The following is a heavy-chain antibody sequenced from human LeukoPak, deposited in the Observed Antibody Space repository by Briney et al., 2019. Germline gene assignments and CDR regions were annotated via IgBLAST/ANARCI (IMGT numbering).Heavy chain of an antibody. D-gene: IGHD3-3*01. V-gene: IGHV3-30-3*01. CDR1: GFTFTRNC. CDR2: IPHDGSNA. Sequence: GRSLRLSCVASGFTFTRNCMHWVRQAPGKGLEWVAAIPHDGSNAYYADSVKGRFTISRDDSENTQYLQMNSQRIEDSAVYYCATGSDFYYASWGQGTLVTVSS. CDR3: ATGSDFYYAS. J-gene: IGHJ5*02.